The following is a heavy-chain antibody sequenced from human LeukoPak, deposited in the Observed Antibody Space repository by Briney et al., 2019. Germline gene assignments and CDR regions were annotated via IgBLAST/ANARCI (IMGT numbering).Heavy chain of an antibody. J-gene: IGHJ5*02. Sequence: GGSLRLSCAASGFSFSNYAMSWVRQAPGKGPQWVAGISDDSQSTYYADSLKGRFTVSRDNSGGTVYLQMNNLDYEDTASYFCGKKGEGPSFGPKTGPPTWGQGALVTVSS. CDR2: ISDDSQST. CDR3: GKKGEGPSFGPKTGPPT. CDR1: GFSFSNYA. D-gene: IGHD1-1*01. V-gene: IGHV3-23*01.